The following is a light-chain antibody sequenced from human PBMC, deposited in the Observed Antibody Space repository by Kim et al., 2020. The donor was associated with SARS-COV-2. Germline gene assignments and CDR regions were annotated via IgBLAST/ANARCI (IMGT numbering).Light chain of an antibody. CDR2: DAS. CDR1: HGVCSY. CDR3: QQRSNWPIT. V-gene: IGKV3-11*01. Sequence: GDRSTLSCRSSHGVCSYLACDQQKPGQAPRLLIYDASNRATSIPARFSGSGSGTDFTLTISSLEPEDFAVYYCQQRSNWPITFGQGTRLEIK. J-gene: IGKJ5*01.